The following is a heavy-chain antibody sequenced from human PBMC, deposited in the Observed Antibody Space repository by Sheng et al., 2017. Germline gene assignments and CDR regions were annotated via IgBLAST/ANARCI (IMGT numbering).Heavy chain of an antibody. Sequence: EVQLVESGGGLVQPGGSLRLSCAASGFTFSSYAMSWVRKAPGKGLEWVSAISGSGGSTYYADSVKGRFTISRDNSKNTLYLQMNSLRAEDTAVYYCAKDRRYYGDAFDIVGPRDNGHRLF. V-gene: IGHV3-23*04. CDR1: GFTFSSYA. CDR2: ISGSGGST. D-gene: IGHD3-3*01. J-gene: IGHJ3*02. CDR3: AKDRRYYGDAFDI.